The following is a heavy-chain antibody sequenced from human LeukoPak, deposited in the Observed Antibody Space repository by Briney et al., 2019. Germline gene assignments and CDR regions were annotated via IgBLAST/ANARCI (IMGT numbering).Heavy chain of an antibody. V-gene: IGHV3-66*01. Sequence: GGSLRLSCVVSGLAVSNNYMSWVRQAPGKGLEWVSVIYSDGTTRNADSVKGRFTISRDNSKNTVYLQMDSLRAEDTAVYYCARDKDAWGQGTLVTVSS. CDR2: IYSDGTT. CDR3: ARDKDA. CDR1: GLAVSNNY. J-gene: IGHJ5*02.